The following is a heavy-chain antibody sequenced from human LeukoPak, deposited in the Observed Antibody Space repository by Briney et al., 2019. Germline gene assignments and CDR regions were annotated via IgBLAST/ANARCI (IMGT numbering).Heavy chain of an antibody. Sequence: AGGSLRLSCAASGFTFSSYAMSWVRQAPGKGLEWVSGISWNSGSIGYADSVKGRFTISRDNAKNSLYLQMNSLRAEDTALYYCAKDMRGYSYGYSFDYWGQGTLVTVSS. CDR2: ISWNSGSI. D-gene: IGHD5-18*01. CDR3: AKDMRGYSYGYSFDY. V-gene: IGHV3-9*01. CDR1: GFTFSSYA. J-gene: IGHJ4*02.